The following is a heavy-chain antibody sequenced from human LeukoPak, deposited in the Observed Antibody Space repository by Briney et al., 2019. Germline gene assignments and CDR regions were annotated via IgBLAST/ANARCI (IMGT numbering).Heavy chain of an antibody. J-gene: IGHJ6*02. Sequence: GGSLRLSCAASGFTFSNAWMNWVRQAPGKGLEWVGRIKSKTDNGTTDYAAPVKGRFTISRDDSKNTLYLQMNSLKTEDTAVYYCSTDPYYYYDMDVWGQGTTVTVSS. CDR1: GFTFSNAW. CDR2: IKSKTDNGTT. CDR3: STDPYYYYDMDV. V-gene: IGHV3-15*01.